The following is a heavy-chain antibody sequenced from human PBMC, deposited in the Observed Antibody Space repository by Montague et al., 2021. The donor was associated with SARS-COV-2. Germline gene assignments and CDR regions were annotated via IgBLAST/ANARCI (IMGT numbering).Heavy chain of an antibody. CDR3: ARGHYDILTGYDEYYFDY. CDR2: INHSGST. V-gene: IGHV4-34*01. Sequence: SETLSLTCAIYGGSFSGYYWSWIRQPPGKGLEWIGEINHSGSTNYNPSLKSRVTISVDTSKNQFSLKLSSVTAADTAVYDCARGHYDILTGYDEYYFDYWGQGTLVTVSS. D-gene: IGHD3-9*01. CDR1: GGSFSGYY. J-gene: IGHJ4*02.